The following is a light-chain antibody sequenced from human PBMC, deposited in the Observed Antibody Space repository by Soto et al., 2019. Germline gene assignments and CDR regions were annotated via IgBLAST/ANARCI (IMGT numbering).Light chain of an antibody. V-gene: IGKV3-11*01. Sequence: EIVLTQSPATLSLSPGERATLSCRASQSISTYLAWYQQKPGQAPRLLINDASNRATGVPARFSGSGSGTDFTLTISSLEPEDFAVYDCQQRFRWPGMFTFGQGTKLELK. CDR3: QQRFRWPGMFT. CDR1: QSISTY. CDR2: DAS. J-gene: IGKJ2*01.